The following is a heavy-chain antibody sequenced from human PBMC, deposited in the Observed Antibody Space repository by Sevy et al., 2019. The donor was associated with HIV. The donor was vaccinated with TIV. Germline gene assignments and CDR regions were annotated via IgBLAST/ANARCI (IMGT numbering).Heavy chain of an antibody. CDR1: EFTVSSTY. CDR3: ARESLLGGGWYFDL. D-gene: IGHD1-26*01. Sequence: GGSLRLSCLASEFTVSSTYMSWVRQAPGKGLECISIIYTGGNSDYLDSVKGRFTISRDNAKNILYLQMNNLRVEDTAVYFCARESLLGGGWYFDLWGRGTLVTVSS. CDR2: IYTGGNS. J-gene: IGHJ2*01. V-gene: IGHV3-53*01.